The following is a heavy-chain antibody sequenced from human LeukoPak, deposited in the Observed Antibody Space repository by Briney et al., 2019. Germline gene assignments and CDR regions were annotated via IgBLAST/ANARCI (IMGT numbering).Heavy chain of an antibody. CDR3: ARAVTARDTIFGVVYIPPGRGNWFDP. J-gene: IGHJ5*02. CDR1: GGSFSGYY. D-gene: IGHD3-3*01. V-gene: IGHV4-34*01. Sequence: SETLSLTCAVYGGSFSGYYWSWIRQPPGKGLEWIGEINHSGSTNYSPSLKSRVTISVDTSKNQFSLKLSSVTAADTAVYYCARAVTARDTIFGVVYIPPGRGNWFDPWGQGTLVTVSS. CDR2: INHSGST.